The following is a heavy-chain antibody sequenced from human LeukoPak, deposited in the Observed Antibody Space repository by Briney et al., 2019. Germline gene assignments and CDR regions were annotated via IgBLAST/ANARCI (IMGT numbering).Heavy chain of an antibody. CDR3: AKVGYYDSSGYFDY. CDR2: ISGSGGST. D-gene: IGHD3-22*01. CDR1: GFTFSSYA. Sequence: GGSLRLSCAASGFTFSSYAMSWVRQAPGKGLEWVSAISGSGGSTYYADSVKGRFTISRDNSKNTLYLQMNSLRAEDTAAYYCAKVGYYDSSGYFDYWGQGTLVTVSS. V-gene: IGHV3-23*01. J-gene: IGHJ4*02.